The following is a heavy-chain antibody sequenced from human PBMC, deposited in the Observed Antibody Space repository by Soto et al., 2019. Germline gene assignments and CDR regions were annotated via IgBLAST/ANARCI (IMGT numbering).Heavy chain of an antibody. Sequence: SLRPSCAASGFPFSTFEMSWVRQAPGRGLEWVSFISDHGSRTYYADALKDRFTISRDNSKHTLYLQMNSLTAADTAVYACVKGGWLDFWGQGYPVTVS. J-gene: IGHJ5*01. D-gene: IGHD3-16*01. V-gene: IGHV3-23*01. CDR2: ISDHGSRT. CDR1: GFPFSTFE. CDR3: VKGGWLDF.